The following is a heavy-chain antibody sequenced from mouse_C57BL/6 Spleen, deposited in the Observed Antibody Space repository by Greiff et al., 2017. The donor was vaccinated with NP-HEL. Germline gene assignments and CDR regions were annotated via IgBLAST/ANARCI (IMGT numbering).Heavy chain of an antibody. V-gene: IGHV1-61*01. CDR3: ARDYYAMYY. Sequence: QVQLQQPGAELVRPGSSVKLSCKASGYTFTSYWMDWVKQRPGQGLEWIGNIYPSDSETHYNQKFKDKATLTVDKSSSTAYMQLSSLTSEDSAVYYCARDYYAMYYWGQGTSVTVSS. CDR1: GYTFTSYW. CDR2: IYPSDSET. J-gene: IGHJ4*01.